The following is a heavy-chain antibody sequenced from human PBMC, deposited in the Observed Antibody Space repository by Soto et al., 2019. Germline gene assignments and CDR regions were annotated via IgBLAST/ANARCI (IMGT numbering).Heavy chain of an antibody. Sequence: SETLSLTCSVSGYSISSGYYWGWVRQAPGKGLEWLGSVYHNGIMFHNPSFQSRVTISVDTSKNQFSLNLRPVTAADTAVYYCAALWFGELAFNYWGHGILVTVSS. CDR1: GYSISSGYY. V-gene: IGHV4-38-2*02. D-gene: IGHD3-10*01. J-gene: IGHJ4*01. CDR3: AALWFGELAFNY. CDR2: VYHNGIM.